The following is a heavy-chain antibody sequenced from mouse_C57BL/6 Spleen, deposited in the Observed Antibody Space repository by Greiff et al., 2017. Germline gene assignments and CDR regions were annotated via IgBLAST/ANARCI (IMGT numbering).Heavy chain of an antibody. J-gene: IGHJ4*01. Sequence: QVQLQQSGAELVRPGASVTLSCKASGYTFTDYEMHWVKQTPVPGLEWIGAIDPETGGTAYNQKFKGKAILTADKSSSTAYMELRSLTSEDSAVYYCSLYYGSSWGYYAMDYWGQGTSVTVSS. CDR1: GYTFTDYE. V-gene: IGHV1-15*01. CDR3: SLYYGSSWGYYAMDY. CDR2: IDPETGGT. D-gene: IGHD1-1*01.